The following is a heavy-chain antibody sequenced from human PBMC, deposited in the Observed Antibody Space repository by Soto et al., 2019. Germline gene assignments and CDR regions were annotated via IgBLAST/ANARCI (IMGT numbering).Heavy chain of an antibody. CDR3: ATGGLYSSSWYYYYYGMDV. Sequence: ASVKVSCKVSGYTLTELSMHWVRQAPGKGLEWMGGFDPEDGETIYAQKFQGRVTMTEDTSTDTAYMELSSLRSDDTAVYYCATGGLYSSSWYYYYYGMDVWGQGTTVTVSS. J-gene: IGHJ6*02. CDR1: GYTLTELS. CDR2: FDPEDGET. V-gene: IGHV1-24*01. D-gene: IGHD6-13*01.